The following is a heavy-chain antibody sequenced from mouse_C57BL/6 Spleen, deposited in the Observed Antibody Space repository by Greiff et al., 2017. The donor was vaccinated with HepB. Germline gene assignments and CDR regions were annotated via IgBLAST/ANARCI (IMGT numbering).Heavy chain of an antibody. V-gene: IGHV1-82*01. CDR1: GYAFSSSW. CDR3: AREDSSGYLPVAY. Sequence: VQLQESGPELVKPGASVKISCKASGYAFSSSWMNWVKQRPGKGLEWIGRIYPGDGDTNYNGKFKGKATLTADKSSSTAYMQLSSLTSEDSAVYFCAREDSSGYLPVAYWGQGTLVTVSA. J-gene: IGHJ3*01. CDR2: IYPGDGDT. D-gene: IGHD3-2*02.